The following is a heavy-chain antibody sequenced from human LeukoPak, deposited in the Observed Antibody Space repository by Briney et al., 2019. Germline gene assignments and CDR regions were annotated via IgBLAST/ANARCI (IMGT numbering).Heavy chain of an antibody. CDR3: ARAYDRSGYHNPNYYYYYYMDV. Sequence: ASVKVSCKASGYTFTSYGISWVRQAPGQGLEWVGWISAYNGNTNYAQKLQGRVTMTTDTSTSTAYMELRSLRSDDTAVYYCARAYDRSGYHNPNYYYYYYMDVWGKGTTVTVSS. V-gene: IGHV1-18*01. D-gene: IGHD3-22*01. CDR2: ISAYNGNT. J-gene: IGHJ6*03. CDR1: GYTFTSYG.